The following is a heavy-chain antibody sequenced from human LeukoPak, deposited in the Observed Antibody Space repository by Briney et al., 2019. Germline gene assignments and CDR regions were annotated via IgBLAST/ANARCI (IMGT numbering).Heavy chain of an antibody. CDR2: IKQDGSEK. CDR3: ARDYYYGSGRLGYMDV. D-gene: IGHD3-10*01. Sequence: GGSLRLSCAASGFTFSSYWMSWVRQAPGKGLEWVANIKQDGSEKYYVDCVKGRFTISRDNAKTSLYLQMNSLRAEDTAVYYCARDYYYGSGRLGYMDVWGKGTTVTVSS. V-gene: IGHV3-7*01. CDR1: GFTFSSYW. J-gene: IGHJ6*03.